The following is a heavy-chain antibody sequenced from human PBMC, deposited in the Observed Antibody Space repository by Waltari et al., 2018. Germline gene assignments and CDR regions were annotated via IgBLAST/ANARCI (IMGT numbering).Heavy chain of an antibody. CDR3: ARGESIVVVVAATMGSFDY. V-gene: IGHV4-38-2*01. CDR1: GYSISSGYY. J-gene: IGHJ4*02. Sequence: QVQLQESGPGLVKPSETLSLTCAVSGYSISSGYYWGWIRQPPGKGLEWIGSIYHSVSTYYNPSLKSRVTISVDTSKNQFSLKLSSVTAADTAVYYCARGESIVVVVAATMGSFDYWGQGTLVTVSS. CDR2: IYHSVST. D-gene: IGHD2-15*01.